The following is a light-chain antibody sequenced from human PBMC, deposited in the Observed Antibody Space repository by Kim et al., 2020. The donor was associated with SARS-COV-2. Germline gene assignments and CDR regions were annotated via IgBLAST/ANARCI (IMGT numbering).Light chain of an antibody. CDR2: DVS. J-gene: IGKJ2*01. CDR3: QQYHNYYT. V-gene: IGKV3-15*01. Sequence: LAVSPGERATLSCRARQTVTGRLAWYQQKSGQAPRLVMYDVSTRASGIPARFSGSGSGTEFTLPISSLESEDFAVYYCQQYHNYYTFGQGTKLEI. CDR1: QTVTGR.